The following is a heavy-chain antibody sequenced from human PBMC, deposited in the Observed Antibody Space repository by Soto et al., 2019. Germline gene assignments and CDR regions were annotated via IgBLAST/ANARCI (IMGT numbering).Heavy chain of an antibody. CDR2: INHSGST. Sequence: SETLSLTYAVYGGSFSGYYWSWIRQPPGKGLEWIGEINHSGSTNYNPSLKSRVTISVDTSKNQFSLKLSSVTAADTAVYYCARDLRSSKAYWGQGTLVTVSS. V-gene: IGHV4-34*01. CDR3: ARDLRSSKAY. D-gene: IGHD6-6*01. J-gene: IGHJ4*02. CDR1: GGSFSGYY.